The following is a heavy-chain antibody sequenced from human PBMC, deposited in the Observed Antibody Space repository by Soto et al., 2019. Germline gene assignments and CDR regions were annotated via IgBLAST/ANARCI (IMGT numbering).Heavy chain of an antibody. D-gene: IGHD6-19*01. CDR3: AKVLGFGGWYYNYYYGMDV. CDR2: ISYDGSNK. J-gene: IGHJ6*02. CDR1: GFTFSSYG. Sequence: GGSLRLSCAASGFTFSSYGMHWVRQAPGKGLEWVAVISYDGSNKYYADSVKGRFTISRDNSKNTLYLQMNSLRAEDTAVYYCAKVLGFGGWYYNYYYGMDVWGQGTTVTVSS. V-gene: IGHV3-30*18.